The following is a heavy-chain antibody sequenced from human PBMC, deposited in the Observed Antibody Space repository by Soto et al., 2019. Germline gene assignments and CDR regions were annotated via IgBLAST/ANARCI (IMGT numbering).Heavy chain of an antibody. CDR1: GFTLSSYW. CDR2: IHVDGSEK. CDR3: VRDNWADR. Sequence: EVQLVESGGGLVQPGGSLRLSCAASGFTLSSYWMSWVRQAPGKGLEWVDNIHVDGSEKYYVDSVKGRFTIYRDNAKNSLYLQMNSLRAEDTAMYYCVRDNWADRWGQGTLVTVSS. V-gene: IGHV3-7*01. J-gene: IGHJ5*02.